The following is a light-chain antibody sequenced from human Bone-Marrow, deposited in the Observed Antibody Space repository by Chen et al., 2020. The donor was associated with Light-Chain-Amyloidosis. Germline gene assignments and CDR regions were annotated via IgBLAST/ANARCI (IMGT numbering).Light chain of an antibody. CDR3: QQYNTWPLT. V-gene: IGKV3-15*01. Sequence: EIVMTQSPATLSVSPGESATLSCRASQSVSSKLAWYQQKPGQAPRLLIYDASTRATGIPARFSGSESETEFTLTITSVQSEDFVVYYCQQYNTWPLTFGGGTKVAIK. J-gene: IGKJ4*01. CDR2: DAS. CDR1: QSVSSK.